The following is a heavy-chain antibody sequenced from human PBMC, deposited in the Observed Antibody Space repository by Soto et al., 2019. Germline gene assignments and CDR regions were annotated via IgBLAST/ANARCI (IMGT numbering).Heavy chain of an antibody. CDR2: IDPSDSYT. J-gene: IGHJ5*02. CDR1: GYSFTSYW. D-gene: IGHD4-17*01. V-gene: IGHV5-10-1*01. CDR3: ARHTEGPPHYGGSGGWFDP. Sequence: GESLKISCKGSGYSFTSYWISWVRQMPGKGLEWMGRIDPSDSYTNYSPSFQGHVTISADKSISTAYLQWSSLKASDTAMYYCARHTEGPPHYGGSGGWFDPRGQGTLVTVSS.